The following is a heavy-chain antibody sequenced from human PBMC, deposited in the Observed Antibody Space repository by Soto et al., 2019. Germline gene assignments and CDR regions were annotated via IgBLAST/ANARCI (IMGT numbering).Heavy chain of an antibody. CDR2: VNPSSGNT. Sequence: QVQLVQSGAEVKRPGASVKVSCEASGYTFTTYDINWVRQASGQGLEWMGCVNPSSGNTVYAQKFHGRVTMTRDTSISTAYMELSSLKSDDKAIYYCARASMYIWNDHWGQGTLVTVSS. J-gene: IGHJ5*02. V-gene: IGHV1-8*01. CDR1: GYTFTTYD. CDR3: ARASMYIWNDH. D-gene: IGHD1-20*01.